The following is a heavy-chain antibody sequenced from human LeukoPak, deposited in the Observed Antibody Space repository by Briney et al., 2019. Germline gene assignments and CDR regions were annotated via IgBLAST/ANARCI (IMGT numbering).Heavy chain of an antibody. CDR1: GFTFSSYS. V-gene: IGHV3-21*01. D-gene: IGHD5-18*01. Sequence: PGGSLRLSCAASGFTFSSYSMNWVRQAPGKGLEWVSSISSSSGYIYYADSVKGRLTISRDNAKNSLYLQMNRLRAQAPAVYYCARGYNYGYDYGGQGTLVTVSS. J-gene: IGHJ4*02. CDR3: ARGYNYGYDY. CDR2: ISSSSGYI.